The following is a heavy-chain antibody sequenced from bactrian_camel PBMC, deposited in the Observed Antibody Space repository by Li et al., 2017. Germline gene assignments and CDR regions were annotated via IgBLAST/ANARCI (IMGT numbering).Heavy chain of an antibody. V-gene: IGHV3S53*01. J-gene: IGHJ4*01. D-gene: IGHD1*01. CDR2: IRRDGTT. Sequence: VQLVESGGDSVQAGGSLRLSCVASGYTLPMNMGWFRRLPGQEREGVAGIRRDGTTDYAYSVKGRFTISRDNAKNTLYLEMNSLKPEDTAMYQCAADHLCRGDFRSPISVAWAYWGQGTQVTVS. CDR1: GYTLPMN. CDR3: AADHLCRGDFRSPISVAWAY.